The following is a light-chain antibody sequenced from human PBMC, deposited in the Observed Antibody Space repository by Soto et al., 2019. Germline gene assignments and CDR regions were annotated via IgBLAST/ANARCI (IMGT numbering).Light chain of an antibody. V-gene: IGKV3-15*01. CDR3: QQYNSWTSIT. Sequence: EILLTQSPATLSVSPGERATRSCRSSQSVNRNLGWYQQKPGQAPRLLIFAASTRAPGIPARFSGSGSGTEFTLTIRGLQSEDFAVYYCQQYNSWTSITFGQGTRLEVK. CDR1: QSVNRN. J-gene: IGKJ5*01. CDR2: AAS.